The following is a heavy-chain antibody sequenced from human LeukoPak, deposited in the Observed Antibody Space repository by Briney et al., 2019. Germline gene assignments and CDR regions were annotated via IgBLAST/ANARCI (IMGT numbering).Heavy chain of an antibody. CDR2: IYYSGST. CDR3: ARTAGAQAEHFQH. D-gene: IGHD6-13*01. V-gene: IGHV4-39*07. Sequence: SETLSLTCTVSGGSISSSSCYWGWIRQPPGKGLEWIGSIYYSGSTYYNPSLKSRVTISVDTSKNQFSLKLSSVTAADTAVYYCARTAGAQAEHFQHWGQGTLVTVSS. J-gene: IGHJ1*01. CDR1: GGSISSSSCY.